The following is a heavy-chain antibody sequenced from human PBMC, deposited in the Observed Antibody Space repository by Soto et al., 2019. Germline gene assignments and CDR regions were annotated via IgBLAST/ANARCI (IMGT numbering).Heavy chain of an antibody. D-gene: IGHD2-2*01. J-gene: IGHJ4*02. CDR1: GGSISSYY. V-gene: IGHV4-59*08. CDR3: ARQSKYCSSTSCFSDY. Sequence: PSETLSLTCTVSGGSISSYYWSWIRQPPGKGLEWIGYIYYSGSTNYNPSLKSRVTISIDTSENQFSLKLSPVTAADTAVYYCARQSKYCSSTSCFSDYWGQGTLVTVSS. CDR2: IYYSGST.